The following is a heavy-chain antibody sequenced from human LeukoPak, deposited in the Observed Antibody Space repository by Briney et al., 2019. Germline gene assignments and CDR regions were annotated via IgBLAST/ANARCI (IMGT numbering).Heavy chain of an antibody. CDR1: GFIFSSYA. V-gene: IGHV3-23*01. D-gene: IGHD1-26*01. Sequence: PGGSLRLSCAASGFIFSSYAMSWVRQAPGKGLEWVSAISGSGESTYYADSVKGRFTISRVNSKNTLYLQMNSLRAEDTAVYYCAKDLSGSYDYWGQGTLVTVSS. CDR2: ISGSGEST. CDR3: AKDLSGSYDY. J-gene: IGHJ4*02.